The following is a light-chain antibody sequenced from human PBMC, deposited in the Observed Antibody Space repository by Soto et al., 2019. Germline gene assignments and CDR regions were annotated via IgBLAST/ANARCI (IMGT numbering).Light chain of an antibody. Sequence: DIQMTQSPSTLSASVGDRVTITCRASQSINSWLAWYQQKPGKAPQILIYDASTLKSGVPSRFSASGSGTEFTLIISRLEPEDFAVYYCQQCGGSPYTFGQGTKLEIK. CDR3: QQCGGSPYT. CDR1: QSINSW. J-gene: IGKJ2*01. CDR2: DAS. V-gene: IGKV1-5*01.